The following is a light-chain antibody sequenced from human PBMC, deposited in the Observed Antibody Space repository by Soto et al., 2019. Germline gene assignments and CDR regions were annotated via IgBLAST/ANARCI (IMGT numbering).Light chain of an antibody. V-gene: IGKV3D-15*01. J-gene: IGKJ4*01. Sequence: EIVMTQSPATLSVSPGERATLSCGASQSVSSNLAWYQQTPGQAPRLLIYGAYTRATGIPARFSGSGSGTEFSLTISSLQSEDFAVYYCQQYNNWPLTFGGGTKVEIK. CDR2: GAY. CDR1: QSVSSN. CDR3: QQYNNWPLT.